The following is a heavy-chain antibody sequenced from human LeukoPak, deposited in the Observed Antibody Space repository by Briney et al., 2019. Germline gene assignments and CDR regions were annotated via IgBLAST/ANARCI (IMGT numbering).Heavy chain of an antibody. V-gene: IGHV3-23*01. CDR1: GFTFSSYA. CDR3: AKDGILTGYYFWFDP. CDR2: ISGSGGST. Sequence: GGSLRLSCAASGFTFSSYAMSWVRQAPGKGLEWVSGISGSGGSTYHADSVKGRFTISRDNSKNTLYLQMNSLRAEDTAVYYCAKDGILTGYYFWFDPWGQGTLVTVSS. D-gene: IGHD3-9*01. J-gene: IGHJ5*02.